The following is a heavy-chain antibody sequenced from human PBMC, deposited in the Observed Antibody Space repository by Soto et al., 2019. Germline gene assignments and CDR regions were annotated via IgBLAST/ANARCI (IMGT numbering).Heavy chain of an antibody. V-gene: IGHV3-30*18. Sequence: QVRLVESGGGVVQPGRSLRLSCAASGFTFSTYGMYWFRQAPGKGLQWVAGVSYDGRDQFYADSVKGRFTISRDNSKNTLYLQMNSLRLEDTAVYYCAKKVVPSDGGENWFDPWGHRTLVTVSS. J-gene: IGHJ5*02. D-gene: IGHD2-2*01. CDR3: AKKVVPSDGGENWFDP. CDR2: VSYDGRDQ. CDR1: GFTFSTYG.